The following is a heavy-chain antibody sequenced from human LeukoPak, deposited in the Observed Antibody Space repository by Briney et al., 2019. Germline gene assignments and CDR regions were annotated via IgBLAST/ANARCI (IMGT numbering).Heavy chain of an antibody. Sequence: ASVKVSCKASGYTFTSYGISWVRQAPGQGLEWMGWISAYNGNTNYAQKLQGRVTMTTDTSTSTAYMELRSLRSDDTAVYYCARVYGSGSYPANFDYWGQGTLVTVSS. CDR2: ISAYNGNT. J-gene: IGHJ4*02. CDR3: ARVYGSGSYPANFDY. V-gene: IGHV1-18*01. CDR1: GYTFTSYG. D-gene: IGHD3-10*01.